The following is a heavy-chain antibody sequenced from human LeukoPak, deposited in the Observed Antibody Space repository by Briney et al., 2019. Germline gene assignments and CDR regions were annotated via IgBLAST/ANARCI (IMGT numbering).Heavy chain of an antibody. D-gene: IGHD4-17*01. Sequence: SGTLSLTCAVSGASISSYNCWGWVRQSPGKVLEWIGEIYRSGITNYNPSLKSRVTISVDKSKNQFSLKLNSVTAADTAMYYCARGASTVTGYFDYWGQGTLVTVSS. CDR3: ARGASTVTGYFDY. J-gene: IGHJ4*02. V-gene: IGHV4-4*02. CDR1: GASISSYNC. CDR2: IYRSGIT.